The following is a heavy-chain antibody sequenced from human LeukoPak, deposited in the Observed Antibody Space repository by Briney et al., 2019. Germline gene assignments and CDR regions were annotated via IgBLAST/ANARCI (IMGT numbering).Heavy chain of an antibody. CDR2: INPNSGGT. J-gene: IGHJ3*02. D-gene: IGHD2-2*01. Sequence: GASVKVSCKASGYTFTGYYMHWVRQAPGQGLEWMGWINPNSGGTNYAQKFQGRVTMTRDTSISTAYMELSRLRSAATAVYYCARDRASDAFDIWGQGTMVTVSS. V-gene: IGHV1-2*02. CDR1: GYTFTGYY. CDR3: ARDRASDAFDI.